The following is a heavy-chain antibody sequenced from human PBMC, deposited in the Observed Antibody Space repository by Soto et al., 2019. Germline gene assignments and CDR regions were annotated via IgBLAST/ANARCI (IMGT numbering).Heavy chain of an antibody. Sequence: QVQLVQSGAEVKKPGSSVKVSCKASGGTFSSYAISWVRQAPGQGLEWMGGIIPIFGTANYAQKFQGRVTIPADKSKSTAYMELSSLRSEDTAVYYCAGQVYCSSTSCYFIYYYYGMDVWGQGTTVTVSS. CDR2: IIPIFGTA. V-gene: IGHV1-69*06. CDR1: GGTFSSYA. CDR3: AGQVYCSSTSCYFIYYYYGMDV. D-gene: IGHD2-2*01. J-gene: IGHJ6*02.